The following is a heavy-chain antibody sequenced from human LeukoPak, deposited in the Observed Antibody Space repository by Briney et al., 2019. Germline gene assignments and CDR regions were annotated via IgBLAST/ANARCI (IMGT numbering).Heavy chain of an antibody. CDR2: IYSDGAT. CDR3: ARDLRAHGVFDI. J-gene: IGHJ3*02. V-gene: IGHV3-53*01. Sequence: PGGSLRLSCAASGFTVSSNYMSWVRQPPGKGLEWVSEIYSDGATHYAASVKGRFSISRDNSKNTVYLHMNSLRADDTAVFYCARDLRAHGVFDIWGQGTMVTVSS. CDR1: GFTVSSNY.